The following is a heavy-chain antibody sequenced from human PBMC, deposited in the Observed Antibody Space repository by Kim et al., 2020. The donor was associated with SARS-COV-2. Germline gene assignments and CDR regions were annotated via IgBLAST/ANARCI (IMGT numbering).Heavy chain of an antibody. Sequence: GGSLRLSCAASGFTFSSYAMSWVRQAPGKGLEWVSAISGSGGSTYYADSVKGRFTISRDNSKNTLYLQMNSLRAEDTAVYYCAKVVSRITSFGVVTRGGMVVWGEEPTVPVST. CDR1: GFTFSSYA. CDR3: AKVVSRITSFGVVTRGGMVV. CDR2: ISGSGGST. V-gene: IGHV3-23*01. D-gene: IGHD3-3*01. J-gene: IGHJ6*04.